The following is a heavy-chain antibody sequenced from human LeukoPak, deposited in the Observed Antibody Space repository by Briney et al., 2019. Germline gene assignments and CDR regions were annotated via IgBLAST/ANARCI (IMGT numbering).Heavy chain of an antibody. V-gene: IGHV4-4*07. Sequence: PSETLSLTCTVSGGSISSYYWSWIRQPAGKGLEWIGRIYTSGSTNYNPSLKSRVTMSVDTSKNQFSLKLSSVTAADTAVYYCARSVAGTHYYYYYMDVWGKGTTVTVSS. J-gene: IGHJ6*03. D-gene: IGHD6-19*01. CDR3: ARSVAGTHYYYYYMDV. CDR1: GGSISSYY. CDR2: IYTSGST.